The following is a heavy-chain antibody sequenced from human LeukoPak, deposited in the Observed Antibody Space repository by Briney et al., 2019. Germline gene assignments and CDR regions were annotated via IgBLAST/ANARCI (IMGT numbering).Heavy chain of an antibody. D-gene: IGHD6-19*01. Sequence: GGSLRLSCVGAGFTFSNYAMTWVRQAPGKGLGWVSGISGSGDRTYYADSVKGCFTISRDNSKNTLYLQMNSLTDDDSAVYYCAKDRIPVAGRQDIWDYWGQGTLVTVSS. CDR1: GFTFSNYA. CDR2: ISGSGDRT. J-gene: IGHJ4*02. CDR3: AKDRIPVAGRQDIWDY. V-gene: IGHV3-23*01.